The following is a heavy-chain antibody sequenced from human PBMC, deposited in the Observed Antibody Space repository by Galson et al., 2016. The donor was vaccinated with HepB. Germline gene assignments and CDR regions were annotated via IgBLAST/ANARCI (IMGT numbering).Heavy chain of an antibody. Sequence: SLRLSCAASGFTFNSFAMNWVRQAPGKRLEWVSAISRSGSTTYYADSVKGRFTISRDNSKNTLYLQMNNLRAEDTAVYYCGRDTRPYSNHRHGMDVWGQGTTVTVSS. CDR3: GRDTRPYSNHRHGMDV. CDR2: ISRSGSTT. CDR1: GFTFNSFA. D-gene: IGHD4-11*01. V-gene: IGHV3-23*01. J-gene: IGHJ6*02.